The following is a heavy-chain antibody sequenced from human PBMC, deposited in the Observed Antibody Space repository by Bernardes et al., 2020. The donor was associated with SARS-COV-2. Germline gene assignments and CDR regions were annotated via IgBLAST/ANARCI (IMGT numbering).Heavy chain of an antibody. CDR2: INNDGTTT. J-gene: IGHJ4*02. V-gene: IGHV3-74*01. CDR3: LEDEVH. CDR1: GFTFSDYW. Sequence: GGSLRLSCAASGFTFSDYWMHWVRQAPGKGLEWVSRINNDGTTTPCADSVKGRFTISRDNSKNTLYLQMNSLRAEDTALYYCLEDEVHWGQGTLVTVSS. D-gene: IGHD1-1*01.